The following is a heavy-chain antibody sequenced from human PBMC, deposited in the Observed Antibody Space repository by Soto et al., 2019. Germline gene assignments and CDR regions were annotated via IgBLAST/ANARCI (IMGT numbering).Heavy chain of an antibody. CDR3: ALWGPYCSSTSCLLYFDY. D-gene: IGHD2-2*01. CDR2: FDPDNGKT. J-gene: IGHJ4*02. V-gene: IGHV1-18*01. CDR1: GYTFTSYG. Sequence: GASVKVSCKASGYTFTSYGINWVRQAPGQGLEWMGGFDPDNGKTIYAQKFQGRVTMTEDTSTDTAYMELSSLRSEDTAVYYCALWGPYCSSTSCLLYFDYWGQGTLVTVSS.